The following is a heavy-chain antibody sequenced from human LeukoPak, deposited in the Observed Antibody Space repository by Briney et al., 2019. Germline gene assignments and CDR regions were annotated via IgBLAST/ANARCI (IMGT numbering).Heavy chain of an antibody. Sequence: SETLSLTCTVSGGSISSYYWSWIRQPPGKGLEWIGYIYYSGSTNYNPSLKSRVTISVDTSKNQFSLKLSSVTAADTAVYYCARDPRYYDFLSLGDSGFDYWGQGTLVTVSS. J-gene: IGHJ4*02. CDR1: GGSISSYY. CDR3: ARDPRYYDFLSLGDSGFDY. D-gene: IGHD3-3*01. V-gene: IGHV4-59*01. CDR2: IYYSGST.